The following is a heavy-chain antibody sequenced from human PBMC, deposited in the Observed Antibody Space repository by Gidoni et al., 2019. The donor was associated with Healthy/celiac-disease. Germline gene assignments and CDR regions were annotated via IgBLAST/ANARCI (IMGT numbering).Heavy chain of an antibody. CDR1: GGSVSSGSYY. Sequence: QVQLQESGPGLVKPSETLSLTCTVSGGSVSSGSYYWSWLRQPPGKGLEWLGYIYYSGSTNYNPSLKSRVTISVDTSKNQFSLKLSSVTAADTAVYYCARGFSSFESSSWYSHWGQGTLVTVSS. CDR3: ARGFSSFESSSWYSH. D-gene: IGHD6-13*01. CDR2: IYYSGST. V-gene: IGHV4-61*01. J-gene: IGHJ4*02.